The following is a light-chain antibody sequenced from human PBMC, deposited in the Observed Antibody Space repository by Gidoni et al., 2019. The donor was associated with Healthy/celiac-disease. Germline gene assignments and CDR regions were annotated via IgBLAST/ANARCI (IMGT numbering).Light chain of an antibody. CDR1: SSNIGSNY. J-gene: IGLJ2*01. CDR3: AAWDDSLSGVV. CDR2: RNN. Sequence: QSVLTPPPSASGTPGPRVTIPCSGSSSNIGSNYVYWYQQLPGTAPKLLIYRNNQRPSGVPDRFSGSKSGTSASLAISGLRSEDEADYYCAAWDDSLSGVVFGGGTKLTVL. V-gene: IGLV1-47*01.